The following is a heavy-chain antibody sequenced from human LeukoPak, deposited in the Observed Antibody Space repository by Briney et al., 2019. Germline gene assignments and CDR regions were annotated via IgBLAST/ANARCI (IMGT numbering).Heavy chain of an antibody. CDR1: GFTFSDYY. Sequence: GGSLRLSCAASGFTFSDYYMSWIRQAPGKGLEWVSAISGSGGGTYYADSVKGRFTISRDNSKNTLYLQMNSLRAEDTAVYYCAKSNDFWSGSPRALDYWGQGTLVTVSS. J-gene: IGHJ4*02. CDR3: AKSNDFWSGSPRALDY. CDR2: ISGSGGGT. V-gene: IGHV3-23*01. D-gene: IGHD3-3*01.